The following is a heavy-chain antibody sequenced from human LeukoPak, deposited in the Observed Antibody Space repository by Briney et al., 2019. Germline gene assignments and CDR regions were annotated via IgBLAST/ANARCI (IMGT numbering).Heavy chain of an antibody. CDR1: GFTFSSYA. CDR3: ARGRLVPAAMKDAFDI. D-gene: IGHD2-2*01. CDR2: ISYDGSNK. V-gene: IGHV3-30-3*01. J-gene: IGHJ3*02. Sequence: PGRSLRLSCAASGFTFSSYAMHWVRQAPGKGLEWVAVISYDGSNKYYADSVKGRFTISRDNSKNTLYLQMNSLRAEDTAVYYCARGRLVPAAMKDAFDIWGQGTMVTVSS.